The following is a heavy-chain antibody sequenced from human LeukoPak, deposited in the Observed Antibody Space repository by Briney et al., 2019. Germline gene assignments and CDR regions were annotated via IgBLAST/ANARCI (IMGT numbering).Heavy chain of an antibody. CDR1: GYSFTSYW. J-gene: IGHJ3*02. Sequence: KISCKGSGYSFTSYWIGWVRQAPGQGLEWMGRIIPILGIANYAQKFQGRVTITADKSTSTAYMELSSLRSEDTAVYYCARTIVGHAFDIWGQGTMVTVSS. V-gene: IGHV1-69*02. CDR3: ARTIVGHAFDI. D-gene: IGHD3-22*01. CDR2: IIPILGIA.